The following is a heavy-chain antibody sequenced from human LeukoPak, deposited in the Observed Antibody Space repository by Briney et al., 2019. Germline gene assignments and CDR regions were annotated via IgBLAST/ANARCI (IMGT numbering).Heavy chain of an antibody. CDR2: ISGSGGST. CDR3: AKHNTTYYYGSGSYTYYGMDV. J-gene: IGHJ6*04. V-gene: IGHV3-23*01. D-gene: IGHD3-10*01. Sequence: GGSLRLSCAASGFTFSSYAMSWVRQAPGKGLEWVSAISGSGGSTYYADSVKGRFTISRDNSKNTLYLQMNSLRAEDTAVYYCAKHNTTYYYGSGSYTYYGMDVWGKGTTVTVSS. CDR1: GFTFSSYA.